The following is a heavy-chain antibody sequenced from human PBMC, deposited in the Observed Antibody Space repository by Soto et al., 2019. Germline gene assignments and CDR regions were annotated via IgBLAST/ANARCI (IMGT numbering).Heavy chain of an antibody. Sequence: ASVKVSCKASGYTFTSYYMHWVRQAPGQGLEWMGIINPSGGSTSYAQKFQGRVTMTRDTSTSTVYMELSSLRSEDTAVYYCARGLSHDRGYYYYYMDVWGKGTTVTVSS. J-gene: IGHJ6*03. CDR2: INPSGGST. D-gene: IGHD3-10*01. V-gene: IGHV1-46*03. CDR3: ARGLSHDRGYYYYYMDV. CDR1: GYTFTSYY.